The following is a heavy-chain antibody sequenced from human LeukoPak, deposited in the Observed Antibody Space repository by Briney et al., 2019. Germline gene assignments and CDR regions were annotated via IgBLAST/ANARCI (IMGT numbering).Heavy chain of an antibody. CDR2: LSHRGNT. CDR3: ARHNAPRRVGFDF. D-gene: IGHD3-10*01. J-gene: IGHJ4*02. V-gene: IGHV4-39*01. Sequence: KASETLSLTCTVSGDPVSNDFYYWGWIRQPPGKGLEWVACLSHRGNTWYNPSLESRVTISVDTSKNRFSLNFNSVTAADTALYWCARHNAPRRVGFDFWGQGILVTVSS. CDR1: GDPVSNDFYY.